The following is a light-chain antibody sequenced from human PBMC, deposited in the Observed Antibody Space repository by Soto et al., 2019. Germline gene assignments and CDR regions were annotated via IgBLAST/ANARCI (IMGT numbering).Light chain of an antibody. J-gene: IGLJ2*01. CDR1: SGHTTYI. CDR3: ETWDINTHVV. Sequence: QPVLTQSSSASASLGSSVKLTCTLSSGHTTYIIAWHQQKPGKAPRYLMKLETSGSYNKGSGVPDRFSGSSSGADRYLTISNLQFEDEADYYCETWDINTHVVFGGGTKLTVL. V-gene: IGLV4-60*02. CDR2: LETSGSY.